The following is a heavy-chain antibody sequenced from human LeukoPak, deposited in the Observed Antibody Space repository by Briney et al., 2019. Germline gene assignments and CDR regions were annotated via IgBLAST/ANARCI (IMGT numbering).Heavy chain of an antibody. D-gene: IGHD6-13*01. J-gene: IGHJ1*01. CDR3: AKDSVGYSGTWSAEYFQH. V-gene: IGHV3-23*01. CDR2: ISSSGDTT. Sequence: GGSLRLSCAAFGFTFSSYVMTWVRQAPGKGLECVSAISSSGDTTYYAESVKGRFTISRDKSKNTLYLQMNSLRVEDTAVYYCAKDSVGYSGTWSAEYFQHWGQGTLVTVSS. CDR1: GFTFSSYV.